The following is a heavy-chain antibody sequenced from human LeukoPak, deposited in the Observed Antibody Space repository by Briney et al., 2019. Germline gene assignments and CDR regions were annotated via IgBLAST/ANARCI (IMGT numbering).Heavy chain of an antibody. J-gene: IGHJ3*02. V-gene: IGHV1-8*01. CDR3: ARDTHGYGDYLGDAFDI. CDR1: GYTFTSFD. Sequence: ASVKVSCKTSGYTFTSFDLNWVRQATGQGLEWMGWMNPNTGNTGHAQKFQDRVTMTRNISISTAYMELSSLRSEDTAVYYCARDTHGYGDYLGDAFDIWGQGTRVTVSS. CDR2: MNPNTGNT. D-gene: IGHD4-17*01.